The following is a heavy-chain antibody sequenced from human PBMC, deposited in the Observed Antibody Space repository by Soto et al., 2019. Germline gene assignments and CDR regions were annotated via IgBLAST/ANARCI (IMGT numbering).Heavy chain of an antibody. CDR1: GDSVRNGNHY. Sequence: QVQLQESGPGLVKPSETLSLSCTVSGDSVRNGNHYWSWIRQPPGKGLEWIGYIYYTGRTNYNPSLKHRVTRSLDASSNQFSLMMASVAASDTALYYCARYRYGSGIWYFNLWGRGTLVNVSS. CDR2: IYYTGRT. D-gene: IGHD3-10*01. CDR3: ARYRYGSGIWYFNL. J-gene: IGHJ2*01. V-gene: IGHV4-61*01.